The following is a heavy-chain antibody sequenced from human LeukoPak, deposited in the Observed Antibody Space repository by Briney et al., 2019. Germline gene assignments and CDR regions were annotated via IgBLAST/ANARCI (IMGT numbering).Heavy chain of an antibody. D-gene: IGHD5-24*01. V-gene: IGHV1-2*02. CDR2: ISPNNGGT. Sequence: ASVKVSCKASGYTFNAHYIHWVRQAPGQGLEWMGYISPNNGGTNYAQKFRGRVTMIRDTTITAVYMELNKLRSDDTAVYYCARTRSQAWQSSFDYWGQGTLVTVSS. J-gene: IGHJ4*02. CDR3: ARTRSQAWQSSFDY. CDR1: GYTFNAHY.